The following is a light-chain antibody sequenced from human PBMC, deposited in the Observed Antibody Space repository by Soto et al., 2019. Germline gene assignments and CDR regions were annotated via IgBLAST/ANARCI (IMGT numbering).Light chain of an antibody. CDR1: QSVSNS. CDR2: DVS. J-gene: IGKJ5*01. Sequence: PHGARVTLSCRASQSVSNSLAWCQQKPGQPPRLLIYDVSNRATGIPARFSGSGSGTDFTLTITSREPDEFSVYFCHQRYNSPRVTFGRGTRLDIK. V-gene: IGKV3-11*01. CDR3: HQRYNSPRVT.